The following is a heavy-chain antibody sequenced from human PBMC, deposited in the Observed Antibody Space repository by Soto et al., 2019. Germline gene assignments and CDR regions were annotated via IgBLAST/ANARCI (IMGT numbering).Heavy chain of an antibody. V-gene: IGHV1-69*12. J-gene: IGHJ4*02. CDR3: ARGAYCGGDCYSAVDY. Sequence: QVQLVQSGAEVKKPGSSVKVSCKASGGTFSSYAISWVRQAPGQGLEWMGGIIPIFGTANYAQKFQGRVTITANESTSTAYMELSSLRSEDTALYYCARGAYCGGDCYSAVDYWGQGTLVTVSS. CDR1: GGTFSSYA. CDR2: IIPIFGTA. D-gene: IGHD2-21*02.